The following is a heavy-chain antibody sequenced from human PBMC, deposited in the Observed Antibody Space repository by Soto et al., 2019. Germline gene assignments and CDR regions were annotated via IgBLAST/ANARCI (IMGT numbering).Heavy chain of an antibody. Sequence: GASVKVSCNASGYTFTSYGMSWVRQAPGQGLEWMGWISAYNGNTNYAQKLQGRVTMTTDTSTSTAYMELRSLRSDDTAVYYCARGQYCNNGVCYEDYWGQGTLVTVSS. CDR3: ARGQYCNNGVCYEDY. CDR1: GYTFTSYG. J-gene: IGHJ4*02. D-gene: IGHD2-8*01. V-gene: IGHV1-18*01. CDR2: ISAYNGNT.